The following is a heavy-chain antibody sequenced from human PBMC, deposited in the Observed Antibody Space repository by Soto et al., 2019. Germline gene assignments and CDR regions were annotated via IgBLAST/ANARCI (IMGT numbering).Heavy chain of an antibody. V-gene: IGHV3-23*01. D-gene: IGHD1-26*01. J-gene: IGHJ4*02. Sequence: EVQLLESGGGLVQPGESLRLSCAASGFNFINYAMAWVRQAPGKGLEWLAAISDSADNTYYAGSVKGRFSISRDNSKNTLYLQMNSRSADDTAVYYCAKEEAGASDYWGQGTLVTVSS. CDR2: ISDSADNT. CDR1: GFNFINYA. CDR3: AKEEAGASDY.